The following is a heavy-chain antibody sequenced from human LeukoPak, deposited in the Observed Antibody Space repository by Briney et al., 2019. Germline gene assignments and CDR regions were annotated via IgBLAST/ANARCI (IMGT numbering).Heavy chain of an antibody. Sequence: SETLSLTCAVYGGSFSGYYWSWIRQPPGKGLEWIGEINHSGSTNYNPSLKSRVTVSVDTSKNQFSLKLSSVTAADTAVYYCARGRAFFDWGQGTLVTVSS. D-gene: IGHD3-3*02. V-gene: IGHV4-34*01. J-gene: IGHJ4*02. CDR2: INHSGST. CDR3: ARGRAFFD. CDR1: GGSFSGYY.